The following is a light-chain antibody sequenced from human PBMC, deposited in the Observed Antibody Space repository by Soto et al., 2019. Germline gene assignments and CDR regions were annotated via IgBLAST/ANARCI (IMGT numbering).Light chain of an antibody. J-gene: IGKJ1*01. V-gene: IGKV3-15*01. CDR2: GAS. CDR3: QQYYDWPLT. CDR1: HSVGSL. Sequence: VVMTQSPATVSVSPGERATVPCRASHSVGSLLAWYQQKPGQAPRFLIYGASTRATGIPARFTGSGSGTEFTLTISSLQSEDFALYFCQQYYDWPLTFGQGTKVDIK.